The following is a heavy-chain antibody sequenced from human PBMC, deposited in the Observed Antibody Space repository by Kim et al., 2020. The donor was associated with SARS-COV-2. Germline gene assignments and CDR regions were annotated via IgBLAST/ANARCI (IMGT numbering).Heavy chain of an antibody. Sequence: ASVKVSCKASGYTFTVYYMHWVRQAPGQGLEWVGRINPHSGDTNYAQKFQGRVTMTRDASINTAYMELNRLRSDDTAVYYCARVSGYDIWVCDYWGQGTLVTVST. CDR1: GYTFTVYY. CDR2: INPHSGDT. D-gene: IGHD5-12*01. J-gene: IGHJ4*02. V-gene: IGHV1-2*06. CDR3: ARVSGYDIWVCDY.